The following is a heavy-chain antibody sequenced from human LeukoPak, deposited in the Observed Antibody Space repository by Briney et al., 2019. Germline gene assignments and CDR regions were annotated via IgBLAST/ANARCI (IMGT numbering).Heavy chain of an antibody. V-gene: IGHV4-61*02. CDR3: ARDNRYDSGSYYSYYNMDV. CDR1: GGSINSGSYY. Sequence: SETLSLTCTVSGGSINSGSYYWSWIRQPAGKGLEWIGRIHTSGSTNYNPSLKSRVTISGDTSKNQFSLKLSSVTAADTAVYYCARDNRYDSGSYYSYYNMDVWGQGTTVTVSS. J-gene: IGHJ6*02. CDR2: IHTSGST. D-gene: IGHD3-10*01.